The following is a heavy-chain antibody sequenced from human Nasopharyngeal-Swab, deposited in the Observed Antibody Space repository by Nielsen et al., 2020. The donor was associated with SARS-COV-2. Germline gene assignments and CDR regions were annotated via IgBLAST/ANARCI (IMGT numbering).Heavy chain of an antibody. CDR2: INAGNGNT. V-gene: IGHV1-3*01. CDR1: GYTFTSYA. Sequence: ASVKVSCKASGYTFTSYAMHWVRQAPGQRLEWMGWINAGNGNTKYSQKFQDRVTITRDTSASTAYMELSSLRSEDTAVYYCAREGPTWELLGGWGQGTLVTVSS. J-gene: IGHJ4*02. D-gene: IGHD1-26*01. CDR3: AREGPTWELLGG.